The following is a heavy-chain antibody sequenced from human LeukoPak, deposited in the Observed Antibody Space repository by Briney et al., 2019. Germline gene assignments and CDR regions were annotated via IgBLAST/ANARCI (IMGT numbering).Heavy chain of an antibody. D-gene: IGHD6-13*01. J-gene: IGHJ4*02. Sequence: PSETLSLTCAVSGYSISSGYYWGWIRQPPGKGLEWIGTIHHSGGTYYNPSLKSRVTISVDTSKNQFSLKLNSVTAADTAVYYCARRAYSSSWWYFDYWGQGGLVTVSS. CDR2: IHHSGGT. V-gene: IGHV4-38-2*01. CDR3: ARRAYSSSWWYFDY. CDR1: GYSISSGYY.